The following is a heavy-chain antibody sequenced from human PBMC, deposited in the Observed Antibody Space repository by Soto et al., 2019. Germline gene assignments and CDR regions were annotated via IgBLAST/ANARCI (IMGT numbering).Heavy chain of an antibody. CDR1: GYTLTSYG. Sequence: ASVKVSCKASGYTLTSYGITWVRQTPGQGLEWMGWISAYNGNTNYAQKLQGRVTMTTDTSTSTAYMELRSLRSDDTAVYYCARNDYGDYDDALDIWGQGTMVTVSS. D-gene: IGHD4-17*01. CDR2: ISAYNGNT. J-gene: IGHJ3*02. CDR3: ARNDYGDYDDALDI. V-gene: IGHV1-18*01.